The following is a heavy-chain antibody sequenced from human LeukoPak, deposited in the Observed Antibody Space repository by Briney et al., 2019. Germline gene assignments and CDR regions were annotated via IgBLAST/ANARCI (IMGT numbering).Heavy chain of an antibody. V-gene: IGHV4-59*01. D-gene: IGHD3-9*01. CDR1: GGSISSYY. Sequence: PSETLSLTCTVSGGSISSYYWSWIRQPPGKGLEWIGYIYYSGSTNYNPSLKSRVTISVDTSKNQFSLKLSSVTAADTAVYYCARVRGSYDILTGYYVGHWYFDLWGRSTLVTVSS. CDR2: IYYSGST. CDR3: ARVRGSYDILTGYYVGHWYFDL. J-gene: IGHJ2*01.